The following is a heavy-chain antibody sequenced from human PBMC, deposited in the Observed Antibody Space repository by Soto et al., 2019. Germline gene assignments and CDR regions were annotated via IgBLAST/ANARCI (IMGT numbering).Heavy chain of an antibody. CDR3: ARDRGYSSSQHLGMFDY. CDR2: IYYSGST. J-gene: IGHJ4*02. CDR1: GGSISSGGYY. D-gene: IGHD6-13*01. Sequence: QVQLQESGPGLVKPSQTLSLTCTVSGGSISSGGYYWSWIRQHPGKGLEWIGYIYYSGSTYYNPSLKSRVNISVDTSKNQFSLKLSSVTAADTAVYYCARDRGYSSSQHLGMFDYWGQGTLVTVSS. V-gene: IGHV4-31*03.